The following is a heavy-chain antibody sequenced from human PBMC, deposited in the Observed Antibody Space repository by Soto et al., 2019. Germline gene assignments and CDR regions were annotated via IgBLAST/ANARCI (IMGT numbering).Heavy chain of an antibody. CDR2: INPANGDT. J-gene: IGHJ6*03. CDR1: GYTFTSYA. Sequence: QVQLVQSGSEVKKPGASVRLSCKASGYTFTSYAVYWVRQAPGQRLEWMGWINPANGDTKYSQKFQDRVMVSRDTSASTAYMDLRSLRSEDTAVYYCARDTGYCSGGSCFLYYMDVWGKGTTVTVSS. D-gene: IGHD2-15*01. V-gene: IGHV1-3*01. CDR3: ARDTGYCSGGSCFLYYMDV.